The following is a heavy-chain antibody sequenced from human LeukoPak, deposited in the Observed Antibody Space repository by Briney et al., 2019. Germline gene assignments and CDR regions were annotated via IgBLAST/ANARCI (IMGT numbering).Heavy chain of an antibody. V-gene: IGHV1-8*01. D-gene: IGHD2-8*01. Sequence: ASVNVSCKASGYSFSSYNIHWVRQATGLGLEWMGWMSPNSGQTGYAQRFQGSVTMTRDTSISTAYMELSSLRSEDTAVYYCARRYCTNGVCYHGIDYWGQGTLVTVSS. CDR3: ARRYCTNGVCYHGIDY. J-gene: IGHJ4*02. CDR1: GYSFSSYN. CDR2: MSPNSGQT.